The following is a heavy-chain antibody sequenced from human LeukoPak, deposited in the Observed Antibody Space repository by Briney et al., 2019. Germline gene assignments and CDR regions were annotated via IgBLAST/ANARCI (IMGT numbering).Heavy chain of an antibody. D-gene: IGHD3-22*01. V-gene: IGHV7-4-1*02. CDR2: INTNTGNP. CDR3: AREEGRYYYDSSGYYYDFWVFFDY. Sequence: ASVKVSCKASGYTFTGYYMHWVRQAPGQGLEWMGWINTNTGNPTYAQGFTGRFVFSLDTSVSTAYLQISSLKAEDTAVYYCAREEGRYYYDSSGYYYDFWVFFDYWGQGTLVTVSS. J-gene: IGHJ4*02. CDR1: GYTFTGYY.